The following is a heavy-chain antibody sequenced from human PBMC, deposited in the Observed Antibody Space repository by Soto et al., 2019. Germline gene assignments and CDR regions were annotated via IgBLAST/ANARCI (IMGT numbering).Heavy chain of an antibody. CDR3: ARGGGSIWFGELLYPGGFDP. D-gene: IGHD3-10*01. CDR2: ISAYNGNT. Sequence: ASLKVSCKASGYTFTSYGISWVRQAPGQGLEWMGWISAYNGNTNYAQKLQGRVTMTTDTSTSTAYMELRSLRSDDTAVYYCARGGGSIWFGELLYPGGFDPWGQGTLVTVSS. J-gene: IGHJ5*02. CDR1: GYTFTSYG. V-gene: IGHV1-18*01.